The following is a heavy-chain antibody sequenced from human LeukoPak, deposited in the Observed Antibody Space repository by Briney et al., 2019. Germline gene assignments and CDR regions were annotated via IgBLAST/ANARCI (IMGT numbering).Heavy chain of an antibody. CDR1: GGTFSSYA. V-gene: IGHV1-18*01. Sequence: ASVKVSCKASGGTFSSYAISWVRQAPGQGLEWMGWISAYNGNTNYAQKLQGRVTMTTDTSTSTAYMELRSLRSEDTAAYYCARERSSGYNDAFDIWGQGTMVTVSS. D-gene: IGHD3-22*01. CDR3: ARERSSGYNDAFDI. CDR2: ISAYNGNT. J-gene: IGHJ3*02.